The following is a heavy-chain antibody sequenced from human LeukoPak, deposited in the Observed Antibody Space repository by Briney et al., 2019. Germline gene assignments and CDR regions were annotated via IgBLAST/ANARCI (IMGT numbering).Heavy chain of an antibody. CDR3: ARGDDYIWGSAFNWFDP. D-gene: IGHD3-16*01. Sequence: ASVKVSCKASGYTFTGYYMHWVRQAPGQGLEWMGWINGNSGGTKYAQKFQGRVTMTRDTSISTAYMELNRLRSDDTAVYYCARGDDYIWGSAFNWFDPRGQGTLVTVSS. J-gene: IGHJ5*02. CDR1: GYTFTGYY. CDR2: INGNSGGT. V-gene: IGHV1-2*02.